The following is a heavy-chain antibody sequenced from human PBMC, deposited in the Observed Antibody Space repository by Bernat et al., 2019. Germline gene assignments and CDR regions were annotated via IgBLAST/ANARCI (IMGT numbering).Heavy chain of an antibody. CDR3: AKDRYCSGGSCSGDPDY. V-gene: IGHV3-30*18. CDR2: ISYDGSNK. D-gene: IGHD2-15*01. J-gene: IGHJ4*02. CDR1: GFTFSSYG. Sequence: QVQLVESGGGVVQPGRSLRLSCAASGFTFSSYGMHWVRQGPGKGLEWVAVISYDGSNKYYADSMKGRFTISRDNSKNTLYLQMNSLRAEDTAVYYCAKDRYCSGGSCSGDPDYWGQGTLVTVSS.